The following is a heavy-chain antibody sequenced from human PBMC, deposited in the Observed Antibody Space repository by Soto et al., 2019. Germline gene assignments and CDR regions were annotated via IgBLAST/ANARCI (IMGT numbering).Heavy chain of an antibody. J-gene: IGHJ3*02. CDR1: GFTFSSYA. CDR3: ARVYYYGSGSYSDAFDI. V-gene: IGHV3-30*03. Sequence: PGGSLRLSCAASGFTFSSYAMHWARQAPGKGLEWVTVISIRGGDEYYAESVRGRFTISRDNAKNTLYLQMNSLRAEDTAVYYCARVYYYGSGSYSDAFDIWGQGTMVTVSS. D-gene: IGHD3-10*01. CDR2: ISIRGGDE.